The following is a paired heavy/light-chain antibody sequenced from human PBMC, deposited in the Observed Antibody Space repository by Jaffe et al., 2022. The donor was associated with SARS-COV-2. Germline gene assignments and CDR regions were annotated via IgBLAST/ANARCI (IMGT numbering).Light chain of an antibody. J-gene: IGKJ2*01. CDR2: KVS. V-gene: IGKV2-30*01. CDR1: HSLVYSDGNTY. CDR3: MQTTYWPYT. Sequence: DVVMTQSPLSLPVTLGQPASISCRSSHSLVYSDGNTYLSWFQQRPGQSPRRLIYKVSNRDSGVPDRFSGSGSGTDFTLRISRVEAEDVGVYYCMQTTYWPYTFGQGTKLEIK.
Heavy chain of an antibody. D-gene: IGHD3-22*01. Sequence: EVQLVESGGGLVQPGGSLRLSCAASGFTFSSYWMHWVRQGPGKGLVWVSRINRDGSSTNYADSVKGRFTISRDNAKNTVYLQMNSLRAEDTAVYYCAAFFSYDSRGYLVNNFDIWGQGTLVTVSS. CDR2: INRDGSST. CDR3: AAFFSYDSRGYLVNNFDI. CDR1: GFTFSSYW. J-gene: IGHJ3*02. V-gene: IGHV3-74*01.